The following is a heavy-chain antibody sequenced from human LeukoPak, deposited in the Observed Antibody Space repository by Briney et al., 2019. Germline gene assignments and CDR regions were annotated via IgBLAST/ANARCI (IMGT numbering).Heavy chain of an antibody. J-gene: IGHJ4*02. CDR1: GFTFSNAW. Sequence: GGSLRLSCAASGFTFSNAWMNWVRQAPGKGLEWVSSISSSSSYIYYADSVKGRFTISRDNAKNSLYLQMNSLRAEDTAVYYCARGTYDSSGYSDYWGQGTLVTVSS. V-gene: IGHV3-21*01. CDR3: ARGTYDSSGYSDY. D-gene: IGHD3-22*01. CDR2: ISSSSSYI.